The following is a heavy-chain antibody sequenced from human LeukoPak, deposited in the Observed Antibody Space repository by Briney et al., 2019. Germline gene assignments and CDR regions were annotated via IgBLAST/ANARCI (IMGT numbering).Heavy chain of an antibody. D-gene: IGHD3-10*01. CDR3: VRDRELTY. CDR2: IYNSGSST. CDR1: DGSISIYY. V-gene: IGHV4-59*01. Sequence: SQTLSLTCTVSDGSISIYYWNWIRQPPGKGLEWIGYIYNSGSSTIYNPSLQSRVTISVDMSKNQFSLRLSSVTAADTAVYFCVRDRELTYWGQGILVTVSS. J-gene: IGHJ4*02.